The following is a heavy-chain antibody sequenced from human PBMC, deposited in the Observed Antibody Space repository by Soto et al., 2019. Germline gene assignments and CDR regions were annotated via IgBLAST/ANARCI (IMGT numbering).Heavy chain of an antibody. J-gene: IGHJ2*01. CDR2: IIPMFGTV. D-gene: IGHD6-19*01. V-gene: IGHV1-69*01. CDR3: ARYGGSAARYFDL. Sequence: QEQLVQSGAEVRKPGSSVKVSCKASGGTLNSYAVRWVRHAPGQGLEWMGGIIPMFGTVDYAQKFQGRITIAADESTRTVSMDLSSLRSEDTAVYYCARYGGSAARYFDLWGRGTRVTVSS. CDR1: GGTLNSYA.